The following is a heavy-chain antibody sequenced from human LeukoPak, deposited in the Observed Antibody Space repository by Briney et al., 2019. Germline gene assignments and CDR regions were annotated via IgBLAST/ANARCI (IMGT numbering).Heavy chain of an antibody. CDR2: IYPSDSDT. CDR3: ARLDGRYFDY. J-gene: IGHJ4*02. Sequence: PGESLKISCKGSGYTFTTSWIGWVRQMPGKGLEWMGIIYPSDSDTTYSPSFQGQVTISADKSISTAYLQWSSLRASDTAMYYCARLDGRYFDYWGQGTLVTVSS. V-gene: IGHV5-51*01. CDR1: GYTFTTSW. D-gene: IGHD2-2*03.